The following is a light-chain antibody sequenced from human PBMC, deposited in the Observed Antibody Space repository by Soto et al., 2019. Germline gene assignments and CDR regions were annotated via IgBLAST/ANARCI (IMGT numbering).Light chain of an antibody. J-gene: IGKJ4*01. CDR2: EAS. CDR1: QSINRW. V-gene: IGKV1-5*03. Sequence: DIQMTQSPSTLSASVGDRVTITWRASQSINRWLAWYQQKPGKAPKLLIYEASNLKSGVPSRFSGSGSATEFTLTISSLQPDDFGTYYCEDYSSLSGLTFGGGTKVDIK. CDR3: EDYSSLSGLT.